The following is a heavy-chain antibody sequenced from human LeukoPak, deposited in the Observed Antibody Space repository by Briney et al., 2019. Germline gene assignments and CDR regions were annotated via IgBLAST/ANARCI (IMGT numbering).Heavy chain of an antibody. CDR1: GGSISSSSYY. D-gene: IGHD3-10*01. J-gene: IGHJ4*02. CDR2: IYYSGNT. V-gene: IGHV4-39*01. Sequence: SETLSLTCTVSGGSISSSSYYWGWIRQPPGQGLEWIGSIYYSGNTYYNASLKSRVTISVDTAKNQFYLKLTSVTAADTAVYYCARQTGSGLFTLPGGQGTLVTVSS. CDR3: ARQTGSGLFTLP.